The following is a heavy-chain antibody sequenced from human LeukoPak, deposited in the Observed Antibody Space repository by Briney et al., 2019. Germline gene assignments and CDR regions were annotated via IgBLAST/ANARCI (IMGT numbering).Heavy chain of an antibody. CDR3: ARGGRAGTNTGNFDY. V-gene: IGHV4-38-2*01. CDR1: GYSISNDYF. CDR2: NYHSGRP. Sequence: SETLSLTCAASGYSISNDYFWGWIRQPPGKGLEWNGRNYHSGRPFHNPSLKSRVPILVDTSKTQFSLELSSVTAADTAVYYCARGGRAGTNTGNFDYWGQGTLVTVPS. J-gene: IGHJ4*02. D-gene: IGHD1-1*01.